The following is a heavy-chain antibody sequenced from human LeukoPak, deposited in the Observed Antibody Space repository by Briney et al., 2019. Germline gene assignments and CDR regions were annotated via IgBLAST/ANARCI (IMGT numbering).Heavy chain of an antibody. D-gene: IGHD3-10*01. Sequence: GASVRVSCKASGHTFTGYYMHWVRQAPGQGLEWMGWINANSGGTNYAQKFQGRVTMTRDTSISTAYMELSSLRSEDTAVYYCARSPRTEFTMVRGVIITGFDYWGQGTLVTVSS. CDR2: INANSGGT. J-gene: IGHJ4*02. V-gene: IGHV1-2*02. CDR3: ARSPRTEFTMVRGVIITGFDY. CDR1: GHTFTGYY.